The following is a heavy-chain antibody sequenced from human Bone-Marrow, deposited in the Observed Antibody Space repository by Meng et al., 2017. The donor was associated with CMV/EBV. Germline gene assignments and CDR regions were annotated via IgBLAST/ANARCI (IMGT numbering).Heavy chain of an antibody. CDR3: ARDPGGGKWYSSSWHGGYFDY. CDR1: GGSISSSSYY. D-gene: IGHD6-13*01. V-gene: IGHV4-39*07. CDR2: IYYSGST. J-gene: IGHJ4*02. Sequence: GSLRLSCTVSGGSISSSSYYWGWIRQPPGKGLEWIGSIYYSGSTYYNPSLKSRVTISVDTSKNQFSLKLSSVTAADTAVYYCARDPGGGKWYSSSWHGGYFDYWGQGTLVNGAS.